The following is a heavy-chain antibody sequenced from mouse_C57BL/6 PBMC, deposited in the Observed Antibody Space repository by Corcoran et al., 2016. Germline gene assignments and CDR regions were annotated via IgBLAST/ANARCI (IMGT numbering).Heavy chain of an antibody. Sequence: EVQLQQSGPELEKPGASLKITCKASGSTFTDYYMNWVKQSHGKSLEWMGNINPNNGGTSYNQMLKGKATVTVDKSSSTAYMELRSLTSEDSAVYYCERALVYIDYCGPGTAFTFSA. CDR3: ERALVYIDY. V-gene: IGHV1-26*01. CDR1: GSTFTDYY. J-gene: IGHJ2*01. CDR2: INPNNGGT.